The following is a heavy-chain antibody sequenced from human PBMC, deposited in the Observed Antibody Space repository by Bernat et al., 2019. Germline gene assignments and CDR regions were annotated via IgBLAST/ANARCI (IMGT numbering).Heavy chain of an antibody. CDR3: ARMGYCSSTTCYGYYFDY. CDR2: IDWDDDK. D-gene: IGHD2-2*01. CDR1: GFSLSTSGMR. V-gene: IGHV2-70*04. J-gene: IGHJ4*02. Sequence: QVTLKESGPALVKPTQTLTLTCTFSGFSLSTSGMRVSRIRQPPGKALEWLARIDWDDDKFYSTSLKTRLTISKDTSKKQVVLTMTNMDPVDTATYYCARMGYCSSTTCYGYYFDYWGQGTLVTVSS.